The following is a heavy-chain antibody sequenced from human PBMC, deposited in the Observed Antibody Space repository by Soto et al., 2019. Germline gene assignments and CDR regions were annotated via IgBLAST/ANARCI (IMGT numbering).Heavy chain of an antibody. Sequence: QVQLVQSGAEVKKPGASVKLSCRTSGYTFTHYYIHWVRQAPGQGLEWLGIINPASGSTNYAQDFQGRVTLTMDPSTTTVYMDLSGLRAEDTAIFYCARDLAEGDHWGQGTLVTVS. CDR3: ARDLAEGDH. D-gene: IGHD3-3*02. V-gene: IGHV1-46*01. CDR2: INPASGST. J-gene: IGHJ4*02. CDR1: GYTFTHYY.